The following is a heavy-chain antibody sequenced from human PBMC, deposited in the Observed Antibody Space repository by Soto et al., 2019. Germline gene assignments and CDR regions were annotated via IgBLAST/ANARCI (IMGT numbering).Heavy chain of an antibody. CDR1: GGTFSSYA. J-gene: IGHJ3*02. CDR3: ARHRGLLIMVFDI. Sequence: SVKVSCKASGGTFSSYAISWVRQAPGQGLEWMGGIIPIFGTANYAQKFQGRVTITADESTSTAYMELSSLRSEDTAVYYCARHRGLLIMVFDIWGQGTMVTVSS. V-gene: IGHV1-69*13. D-gene: IGHD4-17*01. CDR2: IIPIFGTA.